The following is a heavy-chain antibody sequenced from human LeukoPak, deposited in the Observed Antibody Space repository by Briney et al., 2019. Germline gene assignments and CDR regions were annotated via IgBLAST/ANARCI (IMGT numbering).Heavy chain of an antibody. CDR1: GYTFTSYY. CDR3: ARDEVVAAPNYFGMVV. CDR2: MNPNSGNT. Sequence: GASVKVSCKASGYTFTSYYMHWVRQAPGQGLEWMGWMNPNSGNTGLALKFQGRVTLTRDTSLSTAYMELSNLRSDDTAVYYCARDEVVAAPNYFGMVVWGQGTTVSVSS. J-gene: IGHJ6*02. V-gene: IGHV1-8*02. D-gene: IGHD2-15*01.